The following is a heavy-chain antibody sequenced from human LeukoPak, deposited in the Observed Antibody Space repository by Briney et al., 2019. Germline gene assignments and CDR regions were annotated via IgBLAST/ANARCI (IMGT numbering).Heavy chain of an antibody. V-gene: IGHV3-33*01. Sequence: GGSLRLSCAASGFTFSSYGMHWVRQAPGKGLEWVAVIWYDGSNKYYADSAKGRFTISRDNSKNTLYLQMNSLRAEDTAVYYCARERVVTATDAFDIWGQGTMVTVSS. CDR3: ARERVVTATDAFDI. J-gene: IGHJ3*02. D-gene: IGHD2-21*02. CDR1: GFTFSSYG. CDR2: IWYDGSNK.